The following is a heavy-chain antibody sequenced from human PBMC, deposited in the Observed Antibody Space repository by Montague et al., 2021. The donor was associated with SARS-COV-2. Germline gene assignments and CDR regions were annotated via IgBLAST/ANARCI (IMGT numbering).Heavy chain of an antibody. CDR1: GGSISSSSYY. D-gene: IGHD4-23*01. CDR3: ARLVETYYYYYGMDV. Sequence: SETLSLTCTVSGGSISSSSYYWGWLRQPPGKGLEWIGSVSYSGSTYSNPSLKRRVTISVDTPKNQLSLKLSSVTAADTAVYYCARLVETYYYYYGMDVRGQGTTVTVSS. V-gene: IGHV4-39*01. J-gene: IGHJ6*02. CDR2: VSYSGST.